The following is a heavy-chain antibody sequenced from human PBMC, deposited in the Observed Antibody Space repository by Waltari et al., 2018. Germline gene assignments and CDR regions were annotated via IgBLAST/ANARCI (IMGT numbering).Heavy chain of an antibody. CDR3: ARVRRDDDYGDYGAAFDV. CDR2: INRDASEK. J-gene: IGHJ3*01. V-gene: IGHV3-7*01. Sequence: EVQLAESGGGLVRPGGTLRLSCVGSGFTLPPYIMSWVRQAPGKGLDWVANINRDASEKYYVDSVKGRFTISRDNAKNSLYLQMNSLRAEDTAIYYCARVRRDDDYGDYGAAFDVWGQGTMVIVSS. D-gene: IGHD4-17*01. CDR1: GFTLPPYI.